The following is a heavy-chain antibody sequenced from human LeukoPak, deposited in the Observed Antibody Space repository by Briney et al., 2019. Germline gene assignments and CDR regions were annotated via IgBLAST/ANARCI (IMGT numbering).Heavy chain of an antibody. CDR2: ISYDGSNK. CDR1: GFTFSSYS. Sequence: GGSLRLSCAASGFTFSSYSMNWVRQAPGKGLEWVAVISYDGSNKYYADSVKGRFTIPRDNSKNTLYPQMNSLRAEDTAVYYCARDRGSSWYGNWFDPWGQGTLVTVSS. CDR3: ARDRGSSWYGNWFDP. D-gene: IGHD6-13*01. V-gene: IGHV3-30*05. J-gene: IGHJ5*02.